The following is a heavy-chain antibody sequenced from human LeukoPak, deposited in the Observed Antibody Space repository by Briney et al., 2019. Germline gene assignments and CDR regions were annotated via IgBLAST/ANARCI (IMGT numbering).Heavy chain of an antibody. CDR3: ARDRIAGPNYYDSSGYYYP. V-gene: IGHV1-46*01. D-gene: IGHD3-22*01. CDR2: INPSGGST. J-gene: IGHJ5*02. CDR1: GYTFTSYD. Sequence: ASVKVSCKASGYTFTSYDINWVRQAPGQGLEWMGIINPSGGSTSYAQKFQGRVTMTRDMSTSAVYMELSSLRSEDTAVYYCARDRIAGPNYYDSSGYYYPWGQGTLVTVSS.